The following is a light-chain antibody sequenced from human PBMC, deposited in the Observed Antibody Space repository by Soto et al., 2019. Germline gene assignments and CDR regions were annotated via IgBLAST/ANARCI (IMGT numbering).Light chain of an antibody. CDR2: AAS. CDR3: QQSYTTPIT. Sequence: DIQMTQSPSSLSASVGDRVIITCRASQTISSHLNWYQQKPGKAPNLLVYAASSLHSGVPSRFTGSGSGTDFTLTISSLQPEDFATYFCQQSYTTPITFGQGTRL. CDR1: QTISSH. V-gene: IGKV1-39*01. J-gene: IGKJ5*01.